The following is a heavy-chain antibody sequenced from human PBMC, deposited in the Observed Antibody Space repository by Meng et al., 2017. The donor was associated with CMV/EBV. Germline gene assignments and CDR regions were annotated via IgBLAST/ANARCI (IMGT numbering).Heavy chain of an antibody. CDR3: ARGSVAGFDY. V-gene: IGHV3-30-3*01. CDR1: GFTFSSYA. J-gene: IGHJ4*02. CDR2: ISYDGSNK. D-gene: IGHD6-19*01. Sequence: VRLVGSGGGVVQPGRSLRLSCAAFGFTFSSYAMHWVRQAPGKGLEWVAVISYDGSNKYYADSVKGRFTISRDNSKNTLYLQMNSLRAEDTAVYYCARGSVAGFDYWGQGTLVTVSS.